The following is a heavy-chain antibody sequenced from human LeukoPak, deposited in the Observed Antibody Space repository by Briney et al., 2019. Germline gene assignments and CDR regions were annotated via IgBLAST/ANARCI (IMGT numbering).Heavy chain of an antibody. CDR3: ARGPGYHSSSWHLDY. J-gene: IGHJ4*02. CDR1: GGSFSGYY. D-gene: IGHD6-13*01. CDR2: INHSGST. Sequence: PSETLPLTCAVYGGSFSGYYWSWIRQPPGKGLEWIGEINHSGSTNYNPSLKSRVTISVDTSKNQFSLKLSSVTAADTAVYYCARGPGYHSSSWHLDYWGQGTLVTVSS. V-gene: IGHV4-34*01.